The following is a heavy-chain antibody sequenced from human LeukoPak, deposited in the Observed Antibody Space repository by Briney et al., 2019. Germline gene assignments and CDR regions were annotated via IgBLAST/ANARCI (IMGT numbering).Heavy chain of an antibody. CDR2: IYPGDSDT. V-gene: IGHV5-51*01. J-gene: IGHJ6*02. CDR1: GYSFTSYW. Sequence: GESVKISCKGSGYSFTSYWIGWVRQMPGKGLEWMGIIYPGDSDTRYSPSFQGQVTISADKSISTAYLQWSSLKASDTAMYYCARHGNPPQPYCYDSSGYALGYGMDVWGQGPRSPSP. D-gene: IGHD3-22*01. CDR3: ARHGNPPQPYCYDSSGYALGYGMDV.